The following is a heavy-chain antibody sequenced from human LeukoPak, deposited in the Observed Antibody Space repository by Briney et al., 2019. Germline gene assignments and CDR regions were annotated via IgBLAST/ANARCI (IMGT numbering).Heavy chain of an antibody. CDR3: ARHKDSSSWYYYYMDV. V-gene: IGHV4-59*08. D-gene: IGHD6-13*01. J-gene: IGHJ6*03. CDR1: GDSISSYY. Sequence: PSETLSLTCTVSGDSISSYYWSWIRQPPGKGLEWIGYIYYSGSTNYNPSLKSRVTISVDTSKNQFSLKLSSVTAADTAVYYCARHKDSSSWYYYYMDVWGKGTTVTVSS. CDR2: IYYSGST.